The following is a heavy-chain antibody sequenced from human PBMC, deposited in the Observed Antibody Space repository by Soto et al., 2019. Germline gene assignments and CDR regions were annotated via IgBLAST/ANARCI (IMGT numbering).Heavy chain of an antibody. D-gene: IGHD4-17*01. V-gene: IGHV4-34*01. CDR1: GGSFSGYY. Sequence: SETLSLTCAVYGGSFSGYYWSWIRQPPGKGLEWIGEINHSGSTNYNPSLKSRVTISVDTSKNQFPLKLSSVTAADTAVYYCARNDYGHYYYGMDVWGQGTTVTRLL. CDR3: ARNDYGHYYYGMDV. J-gene: IGHJ6*02. CDR2: INHSGST.